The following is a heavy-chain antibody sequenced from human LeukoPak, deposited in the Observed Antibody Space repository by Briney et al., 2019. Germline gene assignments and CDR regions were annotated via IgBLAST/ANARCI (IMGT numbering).Heavy chain of an antibody. CDR2: INPNSGGT. J-gene: IGHJ4*02. D-gene: IGHD6-6*01. V-gene: IGHV1-2*02. Sequence: ASVKVSCKASGYTFTGYYMHWVRQAPGQGLEWMGWINPNSGGTNYARKFQGRVTMTRDTSISTAYMELSRLRSDDTAVYYCARDMGSSPLDYWGQGTLVTVSS. CDR3: ARDMGSSPLDY. CDR1: GYTFTGYY.